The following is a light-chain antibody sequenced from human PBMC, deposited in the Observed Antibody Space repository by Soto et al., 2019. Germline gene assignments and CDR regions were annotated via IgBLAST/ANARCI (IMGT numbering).Light chain of an antibody. CDR2: RNN. CDR3: AAWDDSLSGWV. V-gene: IGLV1-47*01. J-gene: IGLJ3*02. Sequence: QSVLTQSPSASGTPGQRVTISCSGSFSNIGSNTVNWYEQLPGTAPKLLIYRNNQRPSGVPDRFSGSKSGTSASLAISGLRSEDEADYYCAAWDDSLSGWVFGGGTKVTVL. CDR1: FSNIGSNT.